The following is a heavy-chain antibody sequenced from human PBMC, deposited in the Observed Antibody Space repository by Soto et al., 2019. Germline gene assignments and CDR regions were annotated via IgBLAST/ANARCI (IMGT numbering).Heavy chain of an antibody. D-gene: IGHD5-18*01. CDR1: GGSISSDGYY. J-gene: IGHJ4*02. CDR2: IYYSGST. Sequence: PSETLSLTCTVSGGSISSDGYYWSWIRQHPGKGLEWIGYIYYSGSTYYNPSLKSRVTISVDTSKNQFSLKLSSVTAADTAVYYCARSGYSYGPNPLLYWGQGTLVTVSS. CDR3: ARSGYSYGPNPLLY. V-gene: IGHV4-31*03.